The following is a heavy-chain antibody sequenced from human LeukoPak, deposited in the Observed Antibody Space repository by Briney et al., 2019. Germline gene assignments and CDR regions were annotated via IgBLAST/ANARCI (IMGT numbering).Heavy chain of an antibody. CDR2: IKQDGNEK. D-gene: IGHD3/OR15-3a*01. J-gene: IGHJ4*02. Sequence: PGGSLRLSCAASGFSFSSYWMSWVRQATGKGLEWVANIKQDGNEKYYVDSVKGRFTISRDNAKNSLYLQMNSLRAEDTAVYYCARERIWTGKTFDYWGQGTLVTVSS. CDR3: ARERIWTGKTFDY. V-gene: IGHV3-7*05. CDR1: GFSFSSYW.